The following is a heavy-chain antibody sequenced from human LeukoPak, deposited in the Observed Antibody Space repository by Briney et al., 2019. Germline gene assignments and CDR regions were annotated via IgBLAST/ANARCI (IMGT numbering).Heavy chain of an antibody. Sequence: NPSETLSLTCAVSGYSISSDYHWDWIRQPPGTGLEWIGSIYHSGSTYYNPSLKSRVTISIDTSKNQFSLKLSSVTAADTAVYYCARGTLRALRLGEFDYWGQGTLVTVSS. D-gene: IGHD3-16*01. V-gene: IGHV4-38-2*01. J-gene: IGHJ4*02. CDR3: ARGTLRALRLGEFDY. CDR2: IYHSGST. CDR1: GYSISSDYH.